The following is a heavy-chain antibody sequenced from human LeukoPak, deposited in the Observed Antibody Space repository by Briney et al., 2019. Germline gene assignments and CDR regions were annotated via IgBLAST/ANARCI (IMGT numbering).Heavy chain of an antibody. V-gene: IGHV3-30-3*01. CDR2: ISYDGSNK. Sequence: PGGSLRLSCAASGFTFSSYAMHWVRQAPGKGLEWVAVISYDGSNKYYADSVKGRFTISRDNSKNTLYLQMSSLRAEDTAVYYCVSDYDFWSGSIDYWGQGTLVTVSS. CDR1: GFTFSSYA. D-gene: IGHD3-3*01. J-gene: IGHJ4*02. CDR3: VSDYDFWSGSIDY.